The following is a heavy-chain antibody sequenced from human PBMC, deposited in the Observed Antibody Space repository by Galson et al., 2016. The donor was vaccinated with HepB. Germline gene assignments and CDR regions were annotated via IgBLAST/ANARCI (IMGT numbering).Heavy chain of an antibody. Sequence: SETLSPTCAVYGDSLRNYFSSWFRQPPGKWLEWVADITYSGGSNYNRSHKSKVPRSIEKSKFQFSLNLTSVTAADTAVYFCARGRRRGYSAAVDYWGQGTLVSVSS. V-gene: IGHV4-34*01. CDR3: ARGRRRGYSAAVDY. CDR2: ITYSGGS. D-gene: IGHD5-12*01. J-gene: IGHJ4*02. CDR1: GDSLRNYF.